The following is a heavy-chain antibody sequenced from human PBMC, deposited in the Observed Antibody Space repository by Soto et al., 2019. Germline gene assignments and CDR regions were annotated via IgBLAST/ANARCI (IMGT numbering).Heavy chain of an antibody. D-gene: IGHD3-22*01. CDR3: VRSAFGYYDTSGYPLTDF. CDR1: GGSISSSNYY. Sequence: XETLSLTCTVSGGSISSSNYYWGWIRQPPGEGLEWIGSMDYNGNSYQNPSLKSRVTLSVDTSKSQFSLKLRSVTAADTAVYFCVRSAFGYYDTSGYPLTDFWGQGTLVTVSS. J-gene: IGHJ4*02. V-gene: IGHV4-39*01. CDR2: MDYNGNS.